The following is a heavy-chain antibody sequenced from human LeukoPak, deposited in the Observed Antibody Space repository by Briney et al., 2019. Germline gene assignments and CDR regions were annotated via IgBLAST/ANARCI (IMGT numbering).Heavy chain of an antibody. CDR3: ARTQNVVVTAIYAFDI. CDR2: IIPIFGTA. J-gene: IGHJ3*02. D-gene: IGHD2-21*02. Sequence: SVKVSCKASGYTFTSYDINWVRQAPGQGLEWMGGIIPIFGTANYAQKFQGRVTITTDESTSTAYMELSSLRSEDTAVYYCARTQNVVVTAIYAFDIWGQGTMVTVSS. CDR1: GYTFTSYD. V-gene: IGHV1-69*05.